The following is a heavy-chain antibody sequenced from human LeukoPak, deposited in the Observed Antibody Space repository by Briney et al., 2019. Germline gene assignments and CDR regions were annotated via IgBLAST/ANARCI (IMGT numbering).Heavy chain of an antibody. D-gene: IGHD2-15*01. V-gene: IGHV3-15*01. Sequence: GGSLRLSCAASGFTFNNPWMSWVRQAPGKGLEWVGRVKSKTDGGTPDYAAPVKGRFTISRDDSKNTLYLQMNSLKTEDTAVYYCTTEGGWSFYFDYWGQGTLVTVSS. CDR2: VKSKTDGGTP. CDR3: TTEGGWSFYFDY. CDR1: GFTFNNPW. J-gene: IGHJ4*02.